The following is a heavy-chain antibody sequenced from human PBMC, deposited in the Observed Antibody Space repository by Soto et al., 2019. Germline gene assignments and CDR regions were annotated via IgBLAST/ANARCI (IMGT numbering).Heavy chain of an antibody. CDR2: IWYDGTNK. D-gene: IGHD3-16*01. V-gene: IGHV3-33*01. Sequence: GRSLRLSCAPSGLTFSRSGLPWDRQAPGKGLEWVAVIWYDGTNKYYGDSVKGRFTISRDNPKNMLYVQMNSLRAEDTAVYYCARASLGSHFYYGMDVWGQGTTVTVSS. CDR3: ARASLGSHFYYGMDV. J-gene: IGHJ6*02. CDR1: GLTFSRSG.